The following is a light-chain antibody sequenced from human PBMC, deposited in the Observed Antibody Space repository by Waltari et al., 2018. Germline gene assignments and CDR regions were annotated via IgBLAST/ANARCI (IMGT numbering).Light chain of an antibody. CDR2: STP. Sequence: EIVITQSPATLSVSPGESSTLSCRASQSLSSTFAWYQQNPGQAPRLLIYSTPTRATGIPARFSGSVSGTEFTLTISSLQSEDFAIYYCQQYNYWPWTFGQGTRVEIK. J-gene: IGKJ1*01. CDR1: QSLSST. V-gene: IGKV3D-15*01. CDR3: QQYNYWPWT.